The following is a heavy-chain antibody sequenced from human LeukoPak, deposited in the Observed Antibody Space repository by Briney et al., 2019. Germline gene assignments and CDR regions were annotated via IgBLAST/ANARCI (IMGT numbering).Heavy chain of an antibody. J-gene: IGHJ4*02. CDR2: IYYSGST. D-gene: IGHD6-13*01. CDR1: GGSISSYY. CDR3: ARQNPAAEGQGLDH. V-gene: IGHV4-59*08. Sequence: PSETLSLTCTVSGGSISSYYWSWIRQPPGKGLEWIGYIYYSGSTNYNPSLKSRVTISVDTSKNQFSLKLSSVTAADTAVYYCARQNPAAEGQGLDHWGQGALVTVSS.